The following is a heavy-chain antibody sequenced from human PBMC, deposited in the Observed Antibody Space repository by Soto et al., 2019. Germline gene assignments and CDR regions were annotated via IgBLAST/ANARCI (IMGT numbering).Heavy chain of an antibody. J-gene: IGHJ3*02. CDR3: ASSGSRGIGAFDI. D-gene: IGHD3-22*01. Sequence: QLQLQESGSGLVKASQTLSLTCAVSVGSISSGGYSWSWIRQPPGKGLEWIGYIYHGSTYYNPSLKSRVTISIDRSKNQFSLKLSSVTAADKAVYYCASSGSRGIGAFDIWGQGTMVTVSS. CDR1: VGSISSGGYS. CDR2: IYHGST. V-gene: IGHV4-30-2*01.